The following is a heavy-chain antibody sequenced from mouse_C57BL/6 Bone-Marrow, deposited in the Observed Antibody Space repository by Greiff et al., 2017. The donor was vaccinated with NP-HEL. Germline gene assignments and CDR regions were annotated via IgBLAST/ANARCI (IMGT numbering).Heavy chain of an antibody. D-gene: IGHD6-1*01. CDR1: GYTFTDYY. J-gene: IGHJ2*01. Sequence: EVQLQQSGPVLVKPGASVKMSCKASGYTFTDYYMNWVKQSHGKSLEWIGVINPYNGGTSYNQKFKGKATLTVDKSSSTAYMELNSLTSEDSAVYYCATSLYYFDYWGQGTTLTVSS. CDR2: INPYNGGT. CDR3: ATSLYYFDY. V-gene: IGHV1-19*01.